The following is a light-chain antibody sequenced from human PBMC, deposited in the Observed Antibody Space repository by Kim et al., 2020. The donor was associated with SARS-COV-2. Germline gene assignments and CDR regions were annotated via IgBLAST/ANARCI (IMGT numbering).Light chain of an antibody. V-gene: IGKV3-20*01. CDR2: AAS. CDR1: HSIDTGF. Sequence: EIVLTQSPGTLSLSPGERATLSCRASHSIDTGFLAWYQQKPGQAPRLLMYAASLRTIGTPDRFSGSGSGTDFTLTISRLEPEDFAVYSCQQYDSSLPTFGQGTKVEI. J-gene: IGKJ1*01. CDR3: QQYDSSLPT.